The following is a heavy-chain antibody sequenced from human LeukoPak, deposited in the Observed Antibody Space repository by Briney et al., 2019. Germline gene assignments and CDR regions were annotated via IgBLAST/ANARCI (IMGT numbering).Heavy chain of an antibody. J-gene: IGHJ5*02. CDR3: ARGGARIAVAGDWFDP. V-gene: IGHV6-1*01. D-gene: IGHD6-19*01. Sequence: SQTLSLTCAISGDSVSSNSAAWNWIRQSPSRGLESLGSTYYRSKWYNDYEVSVKSRITIYPDTSKNQFSLQLNSVTPEDTAVYYCARGGARIAVAGDWFDPWGQGTLVTVSS. CDR2: TYYRSKWYN. CDR1: GDSVSSNSAA.